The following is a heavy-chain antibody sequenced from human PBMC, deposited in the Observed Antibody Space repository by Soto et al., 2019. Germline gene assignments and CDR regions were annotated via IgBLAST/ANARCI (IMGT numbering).Heavy chain of an antibody. D-gene: IGHD1-26*01. V-gene: IGHV1-69*13. CDR3: ARAIVGPTTTGWLDP. J-gene: IGHJ5*02. CDR1: GGTFSRYA. CDR2: IIPIFGTA. Sequence: ASVKVSCKASGGTFSRYAISWVRQAPGQGLEWVGGIIPIFGTANYAQKFQGRVTITADESTSTAYMELSSLRFEDTAVYYCARAIVGPTTTGWLDPWGQGTLVTVSS.